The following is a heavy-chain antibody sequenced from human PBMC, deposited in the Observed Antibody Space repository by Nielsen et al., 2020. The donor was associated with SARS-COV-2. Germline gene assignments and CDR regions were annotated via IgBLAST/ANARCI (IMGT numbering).Heavy chain of an antibody. CDR1: GYTFTGYY. V-gene: IGHV1-69*04. D-gene: IGHD6-13*01. CDR2: IIPILGIA. J-gene: IGHJ5*02. CDR3: ARDTGSSWQSNWFDP. Sequence: SVKVSCKASGYTFTGYYMHWVRQAPGQGLEWMGRIIPILGIANYAQKFQGRVTITADKSTSTAYMELSSLRSEDTAVYYCARDTGSSWQSNWFDPWGQGTLVTVSS.